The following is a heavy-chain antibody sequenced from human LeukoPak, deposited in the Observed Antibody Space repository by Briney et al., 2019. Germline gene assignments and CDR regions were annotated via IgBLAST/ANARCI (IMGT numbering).Heavy chain of an antibody. CDR2: IYYSGST. D-gene: IGHD3-3*01. Sequence: SETLSLTCTVSGGSISTTGYYWGWIRQPPGKGLDCIGSIYYSGSTYYNPSLKSRVTISVDTSKNQFSLKLSSVTAAGTAVYYCARFGSSYFDYWGQGTLVTVSS. J-gene: IGHJ4*02. CDR3: ARFGSSYFDY. CDR1: GGSISTTGYY. V-gene: IGHV4-39*01.